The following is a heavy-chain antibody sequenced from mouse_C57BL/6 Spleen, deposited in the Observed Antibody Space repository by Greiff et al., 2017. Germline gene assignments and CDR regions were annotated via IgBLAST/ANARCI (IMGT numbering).Heavy chain of an antibody. CDR3: ACDYPY. J-gene: IGHJ3*01. V-gene: IGHV1-69*01. D-gene: IGHD2-4*01. Sequence: QVQLKQPGAELVMPGPSVTLSCKASGYTFTSYWMHWVKQRPGQGLEWIGEIDPSDSYTNYNRKVKSKSTLTVDKSSSTAYMQLSSLTSEDSAVYYCACDYPYWGQGTLVTVSA. CDR2: IDPSDSYT. CDR1: GYTFTSYW.